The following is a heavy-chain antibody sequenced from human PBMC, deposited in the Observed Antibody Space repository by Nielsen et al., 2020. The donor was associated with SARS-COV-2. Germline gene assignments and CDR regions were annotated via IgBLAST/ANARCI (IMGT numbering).Heavy chain of an antibody. J-gene: IGHJ6*03. CDR3: AREVGLHDYSKVGYYYYMDV. CDR1: GFTFSSYW. V-gene: IGHV3-7*05. Sequence: GESLKISCAASGFTFSSYWMSWVRQAPGKGLEWVANIKQDGSEKYYVDSVKGRFTISRDNAKNSLYLQMNSLRAEDTAVYYCAREVGLHDYSKVGYYYYMDVWGKGTTVTVSS. CDR2: IKQDGSEK. D-gene: IGHD4-11*01.